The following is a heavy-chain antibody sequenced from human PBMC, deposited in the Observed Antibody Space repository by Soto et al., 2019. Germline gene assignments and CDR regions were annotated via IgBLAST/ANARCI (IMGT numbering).Heavy chain of an antibody. V-gene: IGHV3-23*01. CDR2: ISGGGDIT. D-gene: IGHD2-2*01. CDR3: AKGYCSSTSCASDY. Sequence: GGSLRLSCVASGFTFCSFVMSWVRHAPGKGLEWVSVISGGGDITYYADSVKGRFTISRDNSKNTLYLQMNRLAAEDTAIYYCAKGYCSSTSCASDYWGQGTLVTVSS. J-gene: IGHJ4*02. CDR1: GFTFCSFV.